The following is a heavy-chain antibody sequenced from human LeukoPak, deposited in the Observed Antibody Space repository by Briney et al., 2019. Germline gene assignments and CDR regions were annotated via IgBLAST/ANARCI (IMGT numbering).Heavy chain of an antibody. V-gene: IGHV4-34*01. CDR2: INHSGST. CDR3: ARGRYSSSWYYYYGMDV. D-gene: IGHD6-13*01. J-gene: IGHJ6*02. Sequence: PSETLSLTCAVYGGSFSGYYWSWIRQPPGKGLEWIGEINHSGSTNSNPSLKSRVTISVDTSKNQFSLKLSSVTAADTAVYYCARGRYSSSWYYYYGMDVWGQGTTVTVSS. CDR1: GGSFSGYY.